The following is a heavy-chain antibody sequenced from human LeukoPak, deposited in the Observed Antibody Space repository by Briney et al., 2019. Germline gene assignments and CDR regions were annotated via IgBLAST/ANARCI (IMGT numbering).Heavy chain of an antibody. Sequence: SETLSLTCTVSGGSINNYFWSWIRQTPAKGLAWVGYISYSGTTNYNPSLKSRLSLSVDTSENQFSQGLSSVTAADTGVYYCSRNPDLHQSFPPFDSWGQGTRVTVSP. CDR2: ISYSGTT. J-gene: IGHJ4*02. CDR1: GGSINNYF. V-gene: IGHV4-59*01. CDR3: SRNPDLHQSFPPFDS.